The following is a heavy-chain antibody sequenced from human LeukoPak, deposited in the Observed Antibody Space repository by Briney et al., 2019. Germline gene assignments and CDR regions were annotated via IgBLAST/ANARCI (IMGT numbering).Heavy chain of an antibody. J-gene: IGHJ5*02. CDR1: GFTFSNYW. CDR2: IKSDGSSP. Sequence: TGESLRLSCATSGFTFSNYWMSWLRQAPGKGLMWVSRIKSDGSSPTYAEPVKGRFTISRDNARKTLYLQMNSLRVDDTAVYYCAKSDWFDPWGRGTLVTVSS. V-gene: IGHV3-74*01. CDR3: AKSDWFDP.